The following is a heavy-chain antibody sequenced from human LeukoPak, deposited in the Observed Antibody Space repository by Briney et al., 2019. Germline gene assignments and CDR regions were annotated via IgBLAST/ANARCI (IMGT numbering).Heavy chain of an antibody. J-gene: IGHJ6*02. CDR1: GFTFDDYA. CDR3: ARGTKDIVVVVAATPYYYYGMDV. D-gene: IGHD2-15*01. CDR2: ISWNSGSI. Sequence: GRSLRLSCAASGFTFDDYAMHWVRQAPGKGLEWVSGISWNSGSIGYADSVKGRFTISRDDAKNSLYLQMNSLRAEDTAVYYCARGTKDIVVVVAATPYYYYGMDVWGQGTTVTVSS. V-gene: IGHV3-9*01.